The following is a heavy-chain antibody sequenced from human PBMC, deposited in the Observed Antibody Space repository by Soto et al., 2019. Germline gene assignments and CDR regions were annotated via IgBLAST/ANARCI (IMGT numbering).Heavy chain of an antibody. D-gene: IGHD3-16*01. CDR3: AKDGFGPAMPNYYGMDV. J-gene: IGHJ6*02. V-gene: IGHV3-23*01. CDR1: GFTFSSYA. Sequence: GGSLRLSCAASGFTFSSYAMSWVRQAPGKGLEWVSAISGSGGSTYYADSVKGRFTITRDNSKNTRYLQMNSLRAEDTAVYYCAKDGFGPAMPNYYGMDVWGQGTTVTVSS. CDR2: ISGSGGST.